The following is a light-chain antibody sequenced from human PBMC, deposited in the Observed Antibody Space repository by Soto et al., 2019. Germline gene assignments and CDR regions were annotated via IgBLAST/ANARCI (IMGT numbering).Light chain of an antibody. CDR1: QGFSNY. J-gene: IGKJ1*01. V-gene: IGKV1-27*01. CDR3: QKYNSAPWT. CDR2: AAS. Sequence: DIQMTQSPSSLSASVGDRVTITCRASQGFSNYLAWYQQKPGKVPKLLIYAASTLQSGVPSRFSGSGSGTDFTLTISSLQPEDVATYDCQKYNSAPWTFGQGTKVEIK.